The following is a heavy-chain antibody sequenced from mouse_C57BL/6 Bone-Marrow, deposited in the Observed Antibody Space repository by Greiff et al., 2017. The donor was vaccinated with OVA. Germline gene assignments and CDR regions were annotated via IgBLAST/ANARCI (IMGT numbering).Heavy chain of an antibody. CDR2: INPYNGGT. CDR1: GYTFTDYY. CDR3: ASPEPLTGYGVFDY. V-gene: IGHV1-19*01. J-gene: IGHJ2*01. Sequence: EVQLQQSGPVLVKPGASVKMSCKASGYTFTDYYMNWVKQSHGKSLEWIGVINPYNGGTSYNQKFKGKATLTVDKSSSTAYMELNSLTSEDSAVYYCASPEPLTGYGVFDYWGQGTTLTVSS. D-gene: IGHD4-1*01.